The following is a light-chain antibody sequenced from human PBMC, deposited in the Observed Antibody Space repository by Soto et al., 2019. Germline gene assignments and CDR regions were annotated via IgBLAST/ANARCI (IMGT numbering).Light chain of an antibody. CDR2: KAS. J-gene: IGKJ2*01. V-gene: IGKV1-5*03. CDR1: QSISSW. CDR3: QQYNSYSYT. Sequence: DIQMTQSPSTLSASVGDRVTITCRASQSISSWLAWYQQKPGKAPKLLIYKASSLESGVPSRFSGSGSGTEFTLTIGSLQPDDFAIYYCQQYNSYSYTFGQGTKLEIK.